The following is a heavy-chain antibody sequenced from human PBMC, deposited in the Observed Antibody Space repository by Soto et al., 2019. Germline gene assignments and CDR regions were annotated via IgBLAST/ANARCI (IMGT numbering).Heavy chain of an antibody. J-gene: IGHJ4*02. V-gene: IGHV4-39*01. CDR1: GGSVSSRSYY. Sequence: PSETLSLTCTVSGGSVSSRSYYWGWIRQPPGKGLEWIGTINYSGSSFYSPSLKSRVTVSVDTSKNQFSLKLSSVTAADTAVYYCATSRVLRYFEGYWGQGTLVTVSS. CDR2: INYSGSS. D-gene: IGHD3-9*01. CDR3: ATSRVLRYFEGY.